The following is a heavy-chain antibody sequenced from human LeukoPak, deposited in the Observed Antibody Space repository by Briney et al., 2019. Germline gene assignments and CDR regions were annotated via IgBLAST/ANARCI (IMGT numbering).Heavy chain of an antibody. CDR1: GGSFSGYY. Sequence: SETLSLTCAVYGGSFSGYYWSWIRQPPGKGLEWIGEINHSGSTNYNPSLKSRVTISVDTSKNQFSLKLSSVTAADTAVYYCARGPRLTSPDYWGQGTLVTVSS. D-gene: IGHD3-16*01. V-gene: IGHV4-34*01. CDR3: ARGPRLTSPDY. CDR2: INHSGST. J-gene: IGHJ4*02.